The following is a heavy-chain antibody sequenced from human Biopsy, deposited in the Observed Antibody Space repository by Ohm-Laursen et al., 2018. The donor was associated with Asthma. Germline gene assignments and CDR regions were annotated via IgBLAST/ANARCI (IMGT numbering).Heavy chain of an antibody. V-gene: IGHV3-30*18. CDR3: AKYSVFYYRGGNDY. D-gene: IGHD1-26*01. J-gene: IGHJ4*02. Sequence: SLRLSCSASGITFSGSGMHWVRQAPGKGLEWVAFISMDGNVKNYADSVKGQFTISRDNAKNTVYLQMNSLRAEDSAIYYCAKYSVFYYRGGNDYWGQGIVVTVSS. CDR2: ISMDGNVK. CDR1: GITFSGSG.